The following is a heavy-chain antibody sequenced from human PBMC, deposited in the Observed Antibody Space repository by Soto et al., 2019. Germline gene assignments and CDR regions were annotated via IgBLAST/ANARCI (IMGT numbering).Heavy chain of an antibody. J-gene: IGHJ4*02. D-gene: IGHD4-17*01. CDR3: ARGGDYGDYDPDY. Sequence: EVQLVESGGGLVKPGGSLRLSCAASGFTFSSYSMNWVRQAPGKGLEWVSSISSSSSYIYYADSVKGRFTISRDNAKNSLYLQMNSLRAEDTAVYYCARGGDYGDYDPDYWGQGTLVTVSS. CDR2: ISSSSSYI. CDR1: GFTFSSYS. V-gene: IGHV3-21*01.